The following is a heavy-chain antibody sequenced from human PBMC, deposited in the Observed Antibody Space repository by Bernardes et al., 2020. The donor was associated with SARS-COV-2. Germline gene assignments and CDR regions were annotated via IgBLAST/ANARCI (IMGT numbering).Heavy chain of an antibody. CDR3: ARGFGITMIVVVMGAFDI. V-gene: IGHV4-39*07. D-gene: IGHD3-22*01. J-gene: IGHJ3*02. Sequence: SETLSLTCTVSGASISSSNYYWGWIRQPPGKGLEWIGSMYSSGSSYYNPSLKSRVTISVDTSKNQFSLKLSSVTAADTAVYYCARGFGITMIVVVMGAFDIWGQGTMVTVSS. CDR1: GASISSSNYY. CDR2: MYSSGSS.